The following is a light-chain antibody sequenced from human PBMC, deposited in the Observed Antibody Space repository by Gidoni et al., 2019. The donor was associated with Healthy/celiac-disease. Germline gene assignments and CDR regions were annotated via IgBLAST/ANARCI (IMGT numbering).Light chain of an antibody. CDR2: GAS. CDR3: QQYNNWWT. Sequence: EIVMTQSPATLSVSPGERATLSCRASQSVSSNLAWYQQNPGQAPRLLIYGASTRATGIPARFSGSGSGTEFTLPISSLQSEDFAVYYCQQYNNWWTFGQGTKVEIK. V-gene: IGKV3-15*01. CDR1: QSVSSN. J-gene: IGKJ1*01.